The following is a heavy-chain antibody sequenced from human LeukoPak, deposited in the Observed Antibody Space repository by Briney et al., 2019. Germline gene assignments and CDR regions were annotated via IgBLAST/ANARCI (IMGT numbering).Heavy chain of an antibody. CDR3: ARAHDLFSRGFDY. J-gene: IGHJ4*02. Sequence: GGSLRLSCAASGFTFSSYAMHWVRQAPGKGLEYVSAISRNGGSTYYANSVKGRFTISRDNSKNTVYLQMGSLRPEDMAVYYCARAHDLFSRGFDYWGQGTLVTVFS. CDR2: ISRNGGST. D-gene: IGHD3-10*01. CDR1: GFTFSSYA. V-gene: IGHV3-64*01.